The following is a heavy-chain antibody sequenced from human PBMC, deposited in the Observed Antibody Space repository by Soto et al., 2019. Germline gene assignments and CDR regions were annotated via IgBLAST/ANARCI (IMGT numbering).Heavy chain of an antibody. D-gene: IGHD2-15*01. V-gene: IGHV4-30-2*01. CDR1: GGSISSGGYS. CDR2: IYHSGST. Sequence: SETLSLTCAVSGGSISSGGYSWSWIRQPPGKGLEWIGYIYHSGSTYYNPSLKSRVTISVDRSKNQFSLKLSSVTAADTAVYYCARGQVVATQHWGQGTLVTVSS. J-gene: IGHJ4*02. CDR3: ARGQVVATQH.